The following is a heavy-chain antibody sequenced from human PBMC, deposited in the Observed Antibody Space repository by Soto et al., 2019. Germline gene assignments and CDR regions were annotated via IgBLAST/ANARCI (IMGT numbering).Heavy chain of an antibody. CDR3: ARWASAVDY. V-gene: IGHV3-30-3*01. D-gene: IGHD2-2*01. CDR2: ISYDGSNK. J-gene: IGHJ4*02. Sequence: LRLSFAASGFTFISYAMHWVRQAPGKGLEWVAVISYDGSNKYYADSVKGRFTISRDNSKNTLYLQMNSLRAEDTAVYYCARWASAVDYWGQGTLVTVSS. CDR1: GFTFISYA.